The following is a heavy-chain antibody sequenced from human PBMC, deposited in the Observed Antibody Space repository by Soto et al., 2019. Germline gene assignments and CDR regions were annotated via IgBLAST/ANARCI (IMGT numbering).Heavy chain of an antibody. Sequence: QVQLRESGPGLVKPSETLSLTCNVSGGYISSYYWGWIRQSPGKGLEFIRYIYSSGYTNYSPSLGGRVTISFDTSKNQFSLNLRSVTAADTAMYYCARGSKAAVGDAFDVWGQGTMVTFFS. V-gene: IGHV4-59*12. D-gene: IGHD6-13*01. J-gene: IGHJ3*01. CDR3: ARGSKAAVGDAFDV. CDR1: GGYISSYY. CDR2: IYSSGYT.